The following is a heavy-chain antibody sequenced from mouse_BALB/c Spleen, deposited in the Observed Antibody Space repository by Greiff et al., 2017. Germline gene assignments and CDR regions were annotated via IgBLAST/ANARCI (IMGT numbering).Heavy chain of an antibody. D-gene: IGHD1-1*01. CDR3: ARGCYYGSSYTYAMDY. Sequence: EVHLVESGGGLVKPGGSLKLSCAASGFTFSSYAMSWVRQSPEKRLEWVAEISSGGSYTYYPDTVTGRFTISRDNAKNTLYLEMSSLRSEDTAMYYCARGCYYGSSYTYAMDYWGQGTSVTVSS. V-gene: IGHV5-9-4*01. J-gene: IGHJ4*01. CDR1: GFTFSSYA. CDR2: ISSGGSYT.